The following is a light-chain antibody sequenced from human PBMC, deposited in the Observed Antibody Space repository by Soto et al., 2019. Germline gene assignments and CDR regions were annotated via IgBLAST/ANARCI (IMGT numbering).Light chain of an antibody. CDR2: DAS. V-gene: IGKV3-11*01. CDR1: QSVNAY. Sequence: VLTQSPVTLSLSPGERATLSCRASQSVNAYLAWYQQKPGQAPRLLIYDASVRATGIPARFSGSGSGTDFTLTISSLETEDSAVYYCQQHLGRHTFGQGTKVEMK. J-gene: IGKJ1*01. CDR3: QQHLGRHT.